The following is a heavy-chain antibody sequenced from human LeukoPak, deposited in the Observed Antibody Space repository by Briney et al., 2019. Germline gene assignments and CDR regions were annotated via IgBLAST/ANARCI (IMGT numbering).Heavy chain of an antibody. J-gene: IGHJ4*02. Sequence: ASVKVSCKASGGTFSSYAISLVRQAPGQGLEWMGRIIPILGIANYAQKFQGRVTITADKSTSTAYMELSSLRSEDTAVYYCARAALLLPFDYWGQGTLVTVSS. CDR2: IIPILGIA. D-gene: IGHD2-15*01. CDR1: GGTFSSYA. CDR3: ARAALLLPFDY. V-gene: IGHV1-69*04.